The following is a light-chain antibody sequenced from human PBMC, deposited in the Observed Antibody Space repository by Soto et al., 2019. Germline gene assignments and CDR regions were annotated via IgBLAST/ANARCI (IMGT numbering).Light chain of an antibody. CDR3: SSYAGSNNLL. CDR1: NSDIGNYNF. Sequence: QSALTQPPSAYGSPGQSVAISCTGTNSDIGNYNFVSWYQQHPGKAPKLMIYEVNKRPSGVPDRFSGSKSGNTASLTVSGLQPEDEADYYCSSYAGSNNLLFGGGTKLTVL. CDR2: EVN. J-gene: IGLJ2*01. V-gene: IGLV2-8*01.